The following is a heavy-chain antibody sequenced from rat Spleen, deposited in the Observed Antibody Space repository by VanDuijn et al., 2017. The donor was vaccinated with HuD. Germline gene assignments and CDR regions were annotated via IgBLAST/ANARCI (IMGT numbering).Heavy chain of an antibody. Sequence: EVQLVETGGGLAQPGRSLKLSCVASGFTFNNYWMTWIRQAPGKGLEWVASITNTGGSSYYPDSVKGRFTISRDNAKSTQYLQMNSLRSEDTATYNCTRGGDYGYTHYFDYWGQGVMVTVSS. J-gene: IGHJ2*01. CDR1: GFTFNNYW. V-gene: IGHV5-31*01. D-gene: IGHD1-9*01. CDR2: ITNTGGSS. CDR3: TRGGDYGYTHYFDY.